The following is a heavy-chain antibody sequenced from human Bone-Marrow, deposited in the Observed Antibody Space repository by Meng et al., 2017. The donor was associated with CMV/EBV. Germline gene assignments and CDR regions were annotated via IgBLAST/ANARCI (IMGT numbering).Heavy chain of an antibody. D-gene: IGHD1-26*01. CDR3: ARGGGYYIH. Sequence: GESLKISCAASGFTFSSYAMSWVRQAPGKGLEWVANIKQDGSEKFYVDSVKGRFTISRDNADNSLYLQMNSLRAEDTAVYYCARGGGYYIHWGQGTLVTVSS. CDR1: GFTFSSYA. V-gene: IGHV3-7*01. J-gene: IGHJ4*02. CDR2: IKQDGSEK.